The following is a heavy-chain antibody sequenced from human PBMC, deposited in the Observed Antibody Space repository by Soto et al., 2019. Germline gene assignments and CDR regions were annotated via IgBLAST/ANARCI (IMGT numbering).Heavy chain of an antibody. CDR1: EDTFSTYA. CDR3: ARSSRRSVASDSGFHS. J-gene: IGHJ6*02. V-gene: IGHV1-69*06. D-gene: IGHD2-15*01. Sequence: QVQLVQSGAEVRRPGSSVKVSCKASEDTFSTYAIAWVRQAPGQGLDWMGGIIPIFDTTNYAKSFRDRVTITADKSTNTFYMELSSLRFEDTAVYYCARSSRRSVASDSGFHSWGQGTTVTVSS. CDR2: IIPIFDTT.